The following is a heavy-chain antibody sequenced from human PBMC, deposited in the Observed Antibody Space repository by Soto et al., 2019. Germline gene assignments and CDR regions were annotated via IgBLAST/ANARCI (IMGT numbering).Heavy chain of an antibody. D-gene: IGHD2-2*01. CDR1: GVTFIRCA. V-gene: IGHV3-7*04. J-gene: IGHJ6*01. CDR3: ARVRVFYLVGGVPYHIYY. CDR2: IKQDGSEK. Sequence: GEALLLSWTGSGVTFIRCAMSGCRHAPEKGLEWVANIKQDGSEKYYVDSVKGRFTISRDNAKNSLYLQMNSLRAEDTAVYYCARVRVFYLVGGVPYHIYY.